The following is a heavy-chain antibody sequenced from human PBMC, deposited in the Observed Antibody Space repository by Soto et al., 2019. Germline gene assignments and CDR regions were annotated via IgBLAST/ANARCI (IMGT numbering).Heavy chain of an antibody. CDR1: GDSINIRY. J-gene: IGHJ4*02. Sequence: NPSETLSLTCSVSGDSINIRYWSWVRQPPGKGLEWIGYIDYVGSTNYAPSLQSRVTMSVDTSKNQVSLKLRYVTAADTAVYYCVRQRGNYFDFWGQGTLVTVSS. CDR3: VRQRGNYFDF. V-gene: IGHV4-59*11. CDR2: IDYVGST. D-gene: IGHD3-10*01.